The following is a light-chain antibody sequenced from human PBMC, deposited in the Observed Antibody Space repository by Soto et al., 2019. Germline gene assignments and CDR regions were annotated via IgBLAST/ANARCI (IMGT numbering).Light chain of an antibody. Sequence: SYELTQPPSVSVSPGQTASITCSGDKLGNKYASWYQQKPGQSPVLLIYQDNKRPSGIPERFSGSNSGNTATLTVSGTQAMDEADYYCQAWDSSLVVFGGGTKLTVL. CDR1: KLGNKY. V-gene: IGLV3-1*01. CDR2: QDN. CDR3: QAWDSSLVV. J-gene: IGLJ2*01.